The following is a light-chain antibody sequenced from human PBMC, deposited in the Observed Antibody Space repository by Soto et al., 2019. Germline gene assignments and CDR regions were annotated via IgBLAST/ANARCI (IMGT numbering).Light chain of an antibody. CDR3: SSYKSSRTYV. CDR1: SSDVGAYSY. J-gene: IGLJ1*01. Sequence: QSALTQPASVSGSPGQSITISCTGTSSDVGAYSYVSWYQQHPGKAPKLIIYDVSDRPSGISNRFSGSKSDNTASLTISGLQAEDEAEYYCSSYKSSRTYVFGTGTKVTLL. CDR2: DVS. V-gene: IGLV2-14*01.